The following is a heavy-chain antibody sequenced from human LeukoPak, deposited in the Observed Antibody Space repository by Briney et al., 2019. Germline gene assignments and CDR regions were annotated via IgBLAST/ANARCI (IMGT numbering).Heavy chain of an antibody. CDR1: GYTFTSYG. J-gene: IGHJ4*02. CDR2: ISAYNGNT. Sequence: ASVKVSCKASGYTFTSYGISWVRRAPGQGLEWMGWISAYNGNTNYAQKLQGRVTMTTDTSTSTAYMELRSLRSDDTAVYYCARVELRYFDWLLGAFDYWGQGTLVTVSS. CDR3: ARVELRYFDWLLGAFDY. V-gene: IGHV1-18*01. D-gene: IGHD3-9*01.